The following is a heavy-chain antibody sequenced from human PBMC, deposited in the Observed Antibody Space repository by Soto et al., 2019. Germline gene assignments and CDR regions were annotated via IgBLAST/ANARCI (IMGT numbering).Heavy chain of an antibody. J-gene: IGHJ5*02. Sequence: SVKVSCKASGYTFINYDISWVRQATGQGLEWMGWMNPGSGKTGYANKFQGRVTMTRDASTSTAHLELSSLASEDTAVYYCARMASSGTLNWFDPWGQGILVTVSS. V-gene: IGHV1-8*02. CDR1: GYTFINYD. CDR3: ARMASSGTLNWFDP. CDR2: MNPGSGKT.